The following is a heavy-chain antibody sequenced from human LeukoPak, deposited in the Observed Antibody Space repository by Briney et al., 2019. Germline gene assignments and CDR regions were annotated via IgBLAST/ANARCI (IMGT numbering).Heavy chain of an antibody. J-gene: IGHJ4*02. CDR2: ISWNSGSI. CDR1: GFTFDDYA. V-gene: IGHV3-9*03. D-gene: IGHD3-16*01. Sequence: GRSLRLSXAASGFTFDDYAMHWVRQAPRKGLEWVSGISWNSGSIGYADSVKGRFTITRDNAKNSVYLQMNSLRDEDMALYYCVKDAGGGTCLFDFWGQGALVTVSS. CDR3: VKDAGGGTCLFDF.